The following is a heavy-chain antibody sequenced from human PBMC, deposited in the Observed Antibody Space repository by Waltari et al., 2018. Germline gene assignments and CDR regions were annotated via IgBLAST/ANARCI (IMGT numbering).Heavy chain of an antibody. V-gene: IGHV1-24*01. CDR1: GYTLTELS. J-gene: IGHJ5*02. D-gene: IGHD2-15*01. CDR2: FEPEDGET. CDR3: ASSIVVVAGWWFDP. Sequence: QVQLVQSGAEVKKPGASVKVSCKVSGYTLTELSMHWVRQAPGKGLEWMGGFEPEDGETSYAQKYQGRVTRTEDTSTDPAYMELSSLRSEDTAVYYCASSIVVVAGWWFDPWGQGTLVTVSS.